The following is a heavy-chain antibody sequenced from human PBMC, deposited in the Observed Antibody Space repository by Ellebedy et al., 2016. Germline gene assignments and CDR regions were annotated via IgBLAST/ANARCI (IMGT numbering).Heavy chain of an antibody. Sequence: GGSLKLSCAASGFTYNPCAMHWVRQAPGKGLEWVALISYDGNSKYYADSVKGRFTISGDTSKNTLYLQMDSLTVEDTAVYYCARPTSCYGSGTFTPTDSWGQGILVTVSS. CDR3: ARPTSCYGSGTFTPTDS. CDR1: GFTYNPCA. J-gene: IGHJ4*02. D-gene: IGHD3-10*01. V-gene: IGHV3-30-3*01. CDR2: ISYDGNSK.